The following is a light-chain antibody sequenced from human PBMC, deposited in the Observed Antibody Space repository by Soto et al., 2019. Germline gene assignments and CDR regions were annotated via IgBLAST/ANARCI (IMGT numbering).Light chain of an antibody. J-gene: IGKJ1*01. Sequence: DTQMTQSPSTRSASLGDRVTITCRASQSISRWFAWYQQKPGTAPKLLIYDASSLESGVPSRFRGNGSGTECTLTITSLQNDDFATYDCQQYDIYTWTFGQGTKVDI. V-gene: IGKV1-5*01. CDR2: DAS. CDR3: QQYDIYTWT. CDR1: QSISRW.